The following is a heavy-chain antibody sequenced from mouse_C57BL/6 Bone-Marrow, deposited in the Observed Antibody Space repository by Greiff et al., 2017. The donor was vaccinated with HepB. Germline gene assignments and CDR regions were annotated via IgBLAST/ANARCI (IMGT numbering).Heavy chain of an antibody. J-gene: IGHJ2*01. CDR3: ARRQLRLQGFDY. Sequence: VQLQQSGPELVKPGASVKISCEASGYAFSSSWMNWVKQRPGKGLEWIGRIYPGDGDTNYNGKFKGKATLTADKSSSTAYMQLSSLTSEDSAVYFCARRQLRLQGFDYWGQGTTLTVSS. D-gene: IGHD3-2*02. V-gene: IGHV1-82*01. CDR1: GYAFSSSW. CDR2: IYPGDGDT.